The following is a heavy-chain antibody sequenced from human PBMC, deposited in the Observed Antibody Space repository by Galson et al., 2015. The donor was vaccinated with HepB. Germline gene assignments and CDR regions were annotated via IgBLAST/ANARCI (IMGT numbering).Heavy chain of an antibody. D-gene: IGHD6-19*01. V-gene: IGHV3-7*03. J-gene: IGHJ4*02. CDR1: GFTFSSYW. CDR2: IKQDGSEK. CDR3: ARESSSGWYHFDY. Sequence: SLRLSCAASGFTFSSYWMSWVRQAPGKGLEWVANIKQDGSEKYYVDSAKGRFTISRDNAKNSLYLQMNSLRAEDTAVYYCARESSSGWYHFDYWGQGTLVTVSS.